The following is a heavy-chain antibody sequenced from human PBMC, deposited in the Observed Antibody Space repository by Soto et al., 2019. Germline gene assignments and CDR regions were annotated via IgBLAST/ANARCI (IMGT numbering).Heavy chain of an antibody. CDR2: ISKSGDST. CDR3: AKGSFGFDY. D-gene: IGHD3-10*01. Sequence: EVQLLESGGGVVQPGGSLRLSCAASGVTFTSYAMTWVRQVPGEGLQWVSSISKSGDSTYYADSVKGRFTTSRDNSKNTLYLQMNSLRAEDTAIYYCAKGSFGFDYWGQGTLVTVSS. V-gene: IGHV3-23*01. CDR1: GVTFTSYA. J-gene: IGHJ4*02.